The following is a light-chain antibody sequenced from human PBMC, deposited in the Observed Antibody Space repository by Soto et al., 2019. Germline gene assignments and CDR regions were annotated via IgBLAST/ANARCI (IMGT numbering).Light chain of an antibody. CDR1: QSLLYSSNNKNY. J-gene: IGKJ1*01. V-gene: IGKV4-1*01. CDR3: QQYYSTPPT. CDR2: WTS. Sequence: DIVMTQSPDSLAVSLGERATINCKSSQSLLYSSNNKNYLAWYQQKPGQPPKLLIYWTSTRESGVPDRFSGSGSETYFTLTISSLQAEDVAVYYCQQYYSTPPTFGQGTKVEIK.